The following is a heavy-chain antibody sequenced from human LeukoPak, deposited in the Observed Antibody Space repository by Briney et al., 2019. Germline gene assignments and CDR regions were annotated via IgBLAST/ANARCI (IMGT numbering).Heavy chain of an antibody. CDR1: GGSFSGYY. Sequence: SETLSLTCAVYGGSFSGYYWSWIRQPPGKGLEWIGEINHSGSTNYNPSLKSRVTISVDTSKNQFSLKLSSVTAADTAVYYCARGKYTYSRWDYWGQGTLVTVSS. CDR3: ARGKYTYSRWDY. V-gene: IGHV4-34*01. J-gene: IGHJ4*02. D-gene: IGHD4-23*01. CDR2: INHSGST.